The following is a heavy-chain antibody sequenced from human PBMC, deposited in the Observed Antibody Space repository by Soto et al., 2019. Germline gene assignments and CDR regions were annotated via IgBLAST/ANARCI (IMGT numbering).Heavy chain of an antibody. D-gene: IGHD3-22*01. CDR3: AIGGWMSTIRGDAFSI. CDR2: VSYRGTNK. J-gene: IGHJ3*02. CDR1: GFTFSNYG. V-gene: IGHV3-30*03. Sequence: QVQLVESGGAVVQPGRSLRLSCVASGFTFSNYGMHWVRQAPGKGLEWVALVSYRGTNKNHADSVKGRFTISRDDSRKTVYLQMNSRRAEDTALYFCAIGGWMSTIRGDAFSIWGQGTGVTVSS.